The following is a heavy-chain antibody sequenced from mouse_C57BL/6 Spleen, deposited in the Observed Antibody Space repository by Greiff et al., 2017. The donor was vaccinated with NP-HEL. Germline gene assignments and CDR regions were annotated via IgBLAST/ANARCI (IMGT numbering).Heavy chain of an antibody. CDR1: GYTFTSYW. CDR3: ARSYYDYDGYAMDD. J-gene: IGHJ4*01. Sequence: QVQLQQPGAELVRPGSSVKLSCKASGYTFTSYWMHWVKQRPIQGLEWIGNIDPSDSETHYNQKFKDKATLTVDKSSSTAYMQLSSLTSEDSAVYYCARSYYDYDGYAMDDWGQGTSVTASS. D-gene: IGHD2-4*01. V-gene: IGHV1-52*01. CDR2: IDPSDSET.